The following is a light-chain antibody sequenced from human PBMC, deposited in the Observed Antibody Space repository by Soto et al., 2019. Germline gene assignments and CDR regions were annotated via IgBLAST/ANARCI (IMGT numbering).Light chain of an antibody. CDR1: QGISSW. V-gene: IGKV1-12*01. CDR3: QQANSFPFT. Sequence: DIQMTQSPSSVSASIGDRVTITCRASQGISSWLAWYQQKPGKAPKLLIYAASNLQSGVPSRFTGSGSGKAFPLTLSILQPEDFAPFYCQQANSFPFTFGGGTKVEIK. CDR2: AAS. J-gene: IGKJ4*01.